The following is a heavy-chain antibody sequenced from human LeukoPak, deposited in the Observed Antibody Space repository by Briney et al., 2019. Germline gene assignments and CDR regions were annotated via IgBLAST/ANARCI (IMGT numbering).Heavy chain of an antibody. V-gene: IGHV3-30-3*01. Sequence: PGGSLRLSCAASGFTFSSYAMHWVRQAPGKGLEWVAVISYDGSNKYYADSVKGRFTTSRDNSKNTLYLQMNSLRAEDTAVYYCARDMITIFGVVLDWWGQGTLVTVSS. D-gene: IGHD3-3*01. CDR2: ISYDGSNK. CDR1: GFTFSSYA. CDR3: ARDMITIFGVVLDW. J-gene: IGHJ4*02.